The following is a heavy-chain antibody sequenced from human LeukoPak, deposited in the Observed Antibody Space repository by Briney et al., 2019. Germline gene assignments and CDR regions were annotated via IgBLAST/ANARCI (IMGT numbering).Heavy chain of an antibody. J-gene: IGHJ4*02. D-gene: IGHD3-10*01. V-gene: IGHV3-11*01. Sequence: KPGGSLRLSCAASGFTFRDYYMSWIRQAPGKGLEWVSYISSSGSTKYYADSVKGRFTISRDNAKNSFLQMNSLRAEDTAVYYCARDGHAYGRGSPHYWGQGTLVSVSS. CDR1: GFTFRDYY. CDR3: ARDGHAYGRGSPHY. CDR2: ISSSGSTK.